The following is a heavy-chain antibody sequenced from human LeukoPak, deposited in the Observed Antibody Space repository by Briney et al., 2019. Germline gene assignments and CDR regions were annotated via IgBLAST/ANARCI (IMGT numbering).Heavy chain of an antibody. V-gene: IGHV1-46*01. J-gene: IGHJ4*02. CDR2: INPRGGSA. Sequence: ASVNVSCKASGYTFTSFFMHWVRQAPGQGLEWMGIINPRGGSATSAQRFQGRLTVTRDTSTSTVYMELSSLTSEDTAVYYCARDYHGSGSLTTFDSWGRGTLVTVSS. CDR3: ARDYHGSGSLTTFDS. CDR1: GYTFTSFF. D-gene: IGHD3-10*01.